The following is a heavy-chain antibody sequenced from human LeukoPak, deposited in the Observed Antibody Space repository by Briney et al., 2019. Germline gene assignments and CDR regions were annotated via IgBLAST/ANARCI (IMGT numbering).Heavy chain of an antibody. Sequence: SVKVSCKASGYTFTSYDINWVRQATGQGLEWMGWMNPNSGNTGYAQKLQGRVTMTRNTSISTAYMELSSLRSEDTAVYYCVRYHSADDAFDIWGQGTMVTVSS. D-gene: IGHD1-14*01. J-gene: IGHJ3*02. CDR3: VRYHSADDAFDI. CDR1: GYTFTSYD. CDR2: MNPNSGNT. V-gene: IGHV1-8*01.